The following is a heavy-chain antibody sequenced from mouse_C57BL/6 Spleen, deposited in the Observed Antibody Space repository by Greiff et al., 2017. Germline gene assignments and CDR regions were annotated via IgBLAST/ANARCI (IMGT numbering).Heavy chain of an antibody. CDR3: ERGFITTVVTDY. CDR2: IYPGDGDT. CDR1: GYAFSSYW. D-gene: IGHD1-1*01. J-gene: IGHJ2*01. Sequence: VQLQQSGAELVKPGASVKISCKASGYAFSSYWMNWVKQRPGKGLEWIGQIYPGDGDTNYNGKFKGKATLTADKSSSTAYMQLSSLTSEDSAVYFGERGFITTVVTDYWGQGTTLTVSS. V-gene: IGHV1-80*01.